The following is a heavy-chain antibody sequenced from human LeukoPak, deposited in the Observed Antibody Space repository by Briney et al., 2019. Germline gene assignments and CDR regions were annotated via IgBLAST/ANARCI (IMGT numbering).Heavy chain of an antibody. J-gene: IGHJ4*02. CDR3: ARQGWLTPLHIDY. Sequence: PAETLSLTCAVSGGSISSGGYSWSWIRQPPGKGLEWIGSIYYSGSTYYNPSLKSRVTISVDTSKNQFSLKLSSVTAADTAVYYCARQGWLTPLHIDYWGQGTLVTVSS. D-gene: IGHD5-24*01. V-gene: IGHV4-30-2*03. CDR2: IYYSGST. CDR1: GGSISSGGYS.